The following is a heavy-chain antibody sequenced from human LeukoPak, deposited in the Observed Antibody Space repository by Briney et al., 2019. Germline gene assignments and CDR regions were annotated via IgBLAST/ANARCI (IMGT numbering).Heavy chain of an antibody. J-gene: IGHJ4*02. Sequence: GASVKVSCKASGYTFTSYGISWVRQAPGQGLEWMGWISAYNGNTNYAQKLQGRDTMTTDTSTSTAYMELRSLRSDDTAVYYCASRSRSGYSSSSYYFDYWGQGTLVTVSS. D-gene: IGHD6-13*01. CDR1: GYTFTSYG. CDR3: ASRSRSGYSSSSYYFDY. V-gene: IGHV1-18*01. CDR2: ISAYNGNT.